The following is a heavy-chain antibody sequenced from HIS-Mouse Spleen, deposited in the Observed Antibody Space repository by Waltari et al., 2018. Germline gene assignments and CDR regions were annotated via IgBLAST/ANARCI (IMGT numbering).Heavy chain of an antibody. CDR2: IYYSGST. Sequence: QLQLQESGPGLVKPSETLSPTCTVPGGSISSSRYYWGWIRQPPGKGLEWIGSIYYSGSTYYNPSLKSRVTISVDTSKNQFSLKLSSVTAADTAVYYCAYGDYFDYWGQGTLVTVSS. CDR3: AYGDYFDY. D-gene: IGHD4-17*01. V-gene: IGHV4-39*01. CDR1: GGSISSSRYY. J-gene: IGHJ4*02.